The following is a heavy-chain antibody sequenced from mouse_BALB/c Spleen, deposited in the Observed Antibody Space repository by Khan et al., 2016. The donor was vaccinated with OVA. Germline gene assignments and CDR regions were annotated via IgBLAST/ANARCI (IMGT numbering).Heavy chain of an antibody. CDR3: AISYYGSFWYFDV. Sequence: VQLQESGPELVKPGASVKMSCKASGYTFGTYYIHWVKQRPGQGLKGIGWIYPGDGRTKYNEKFRGKTTLTADKSPSRVYMLLSSLTSEDSAIYFCAISYYGSFWYFDVWGAGTTVTVSS. D-gene: IGHD1-1*01. CDR1: GYTFGTYY. V-gene: IGHV1S56*01. J-gene: IGHJ1*01. CDR2: IYPGDGRT.